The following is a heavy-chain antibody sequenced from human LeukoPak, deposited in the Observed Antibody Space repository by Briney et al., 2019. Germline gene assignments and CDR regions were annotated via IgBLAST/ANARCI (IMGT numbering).Heavy chain of an antibody. CDR1: GGSISSSSYY. Sequence: PSETLSLTCTVSGGSISSSSYYWGWIRQPPGKGLEWIGSIYYSGSTYYNPSLKSRVTISVDTSKNQFSLKVSSVTAADTAAYYCARQLPYYFDYWGQGTLVTVSS. CDR2: IYYSGST. V-gene: IGHV4-39*07. CDR3: ARQLPYYFDY. D-gene: IGHD1-1*01. J-gene: IGHJ4*02.